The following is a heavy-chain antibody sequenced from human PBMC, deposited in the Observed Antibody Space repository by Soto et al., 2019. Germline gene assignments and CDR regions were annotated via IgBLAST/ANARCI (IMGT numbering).Heavy chain of an antibody. CDR1: GYSFTTYW. V-gene: IGHV5-51*01. J-gene: IGHJ6*02. CDR2: IHPGDSST. CDR3: MRRSAGSPSPYYGLDV. D-gene: IGHD6-6*01. Sequence: PGESLKISCKASGYSFTTYWIGWVRQMPGKGLEWMGIIHPGDSSTRYSPSFQGQVIISADKSNTTAYLQWSSLKASDTAIYFCMRRSAGSPSPYYGLDVWGQGTTVTV.